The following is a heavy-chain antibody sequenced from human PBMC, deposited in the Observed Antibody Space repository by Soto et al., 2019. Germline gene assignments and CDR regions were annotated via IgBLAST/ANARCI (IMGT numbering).Heavy chain of an antibody. D-gene: IGHD3-16*02. V-gene: IGHV1-18*01. CDR1: GYTFTSYG. J-gene: IGHJ5*02. Sequence: ASVKVSCKASGYTFTSYGISWVRQAPGQGLEWMGWISAYNGNTNYAQKLQGRVTMTTDTSTSTAYMELRSLRSDETAVYYCARDLGELSLPNWFDPWGQGTLVTVSS. CDR3: ARDLGELSLPNWFDP. CDR2: ISAYNGNT.